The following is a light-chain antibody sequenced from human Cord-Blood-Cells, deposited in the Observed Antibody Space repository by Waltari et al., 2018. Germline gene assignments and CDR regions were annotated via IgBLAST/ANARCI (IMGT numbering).Light chain of an antibody. CDR2: AAS. CDR3: QQSYSTPYT. Sequence: IQMTQSPSSLYASVGDRATITCRASQRLSSYINWYQQKPGNAPKLLIHAASSLQSGVPSRFSGSGARTHFTLTISRLHPEEVATYYCQQSYSTPYTVGPGTKLKIK. V-gene: IGKV1-39*01. J-gene: IGKJ2*01. CDR1: QRLSSY.